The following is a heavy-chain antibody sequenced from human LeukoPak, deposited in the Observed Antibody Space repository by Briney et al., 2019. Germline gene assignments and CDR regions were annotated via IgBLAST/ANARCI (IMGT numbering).Heavy chain of an antibody. CDR3: AKDPSAVPRETQY. J-gene: IGHJ4*02. Sequence: GGSLRLSCAASGFTFSSYAMSWVRQAPGKGLEWVSAISGSGGSTYYADSVKGRFTISRDNSKNTLYLQMNSLRVEDTAVYYCAKDPSAVPRETQYWGQGTLVTVSS. V-gene: IGHV3-23*01. D-gene: IGHD6-13*01. CDR2: ISGSGGST. CDR1: GFTFSSYA.